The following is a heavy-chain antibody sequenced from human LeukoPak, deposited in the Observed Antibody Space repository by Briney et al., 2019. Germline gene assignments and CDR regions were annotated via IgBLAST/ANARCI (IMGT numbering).Heavy chain of an antibody. J-gene: IGHJ4*02. CDR3: ARPSQYTSGWYKVDY. Sequence: GESLKISCKGSGYDFSGDWISWVRQMPGKGLEWMGIIYPGDSDSRYSPSFQGQVTISADKSISTAYLQWSSLKASDTAMYYCARPSQYTSGWYKVDYWGQGTLVTVSS. V-gene: IGHV5-51*01. CDR1: GYDFSGDW. CDR2: IYPGDSDS. D-gene: IGHD6-19*01.